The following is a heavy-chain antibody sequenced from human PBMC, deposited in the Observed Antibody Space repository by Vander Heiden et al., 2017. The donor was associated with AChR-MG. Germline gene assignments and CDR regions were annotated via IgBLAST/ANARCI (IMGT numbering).Heavy chain of an antibody. D-gene: IGHD6-6*01. CDR3: AKVIAARPGEYYYFGMDV. V-gene: IGHV3-30*18. Sequence: QVQLVASGGGVLQPGRSLRLSCAASGFTFISYGMHWVRQAPGKGLEWVAVISHDGSNKHYADSVKGRFTISRDNSKNTLYLQMNSLRGEDTALYYCAKVIAARPGEYYYFGMDVWGQGTTVTVSS. J-gene: IGHJ6*02. CDR2: ISHDGSNK. CDR1: GFTFISYG.